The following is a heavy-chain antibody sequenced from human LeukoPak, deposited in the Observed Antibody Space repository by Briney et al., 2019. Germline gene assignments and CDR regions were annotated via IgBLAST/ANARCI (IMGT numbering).Heavy chain of an antibody. CDR2: IYYGGST. CDR1: GGSISSGDYY. V-gene: IGHV4-30-4*01. CDR3: ARERRYYDYVWGSHRYESYYFDY. Sequence: SGTLSLTCAVSGGSISSGDYYWNWIRQSPGMGLEWIGYIYYGGSTYYNLSLKSRITISVDTSKNQFSLRLSSVTAADTAVYYCARERRYYDYVWGSHRYESYYFDYWGQGTLVTVSS. J-gene: IGHJ4*02. D-gene: IGHD3-16*02.